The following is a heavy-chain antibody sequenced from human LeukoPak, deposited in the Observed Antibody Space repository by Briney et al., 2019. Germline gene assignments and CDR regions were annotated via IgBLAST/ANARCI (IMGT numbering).Heavy chain of an antibody. J-gene: IGHJ5*02. CDR1: GYTLTEIS. Sequence: ASVKVSCKVSGYTLTEISMHWVRQAPGKGLEWMGGFDPEEGVTIYAQKFQGRVTMTEDTSTDTAYMELSSLRSEDTAVFYCVSDPITMIRGVIIEGFDPWGQGTLVTVSS. CDR3: VSDPITMIRGVIIEGFDP. V-gene: IGHV1-24*01. CDR2: FDPEEGVT. D-gene: IGHD3-10*01.